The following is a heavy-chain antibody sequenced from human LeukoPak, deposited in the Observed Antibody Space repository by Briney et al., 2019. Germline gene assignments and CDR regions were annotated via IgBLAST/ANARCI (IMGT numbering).Heavy chain of an antibody. J-gene: IGHJ6*02. CDR1: GGSFSGYS. CDR2: INHSGGT. D-gene: IGHD6-13*01. Sequence: PSETLSLTCAVYGGSFSGYSWNWIRQPPVKGLEWIGEINHSGGTNYNPSLKSRVTISVDTSKNQFSLKLSSVTAADTAVYYCARRVGYYYGMDVWGQGTTVTVSS. CDR3: ARRVGYYYGMDV. V-gene: IGHV4-34*01.